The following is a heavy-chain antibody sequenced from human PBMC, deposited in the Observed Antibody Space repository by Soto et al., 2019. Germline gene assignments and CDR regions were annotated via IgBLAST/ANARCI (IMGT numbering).Heavy chain of an antibody. J-gene: IGHJ4*02. CDR2: INPGDSYS. Sequence: NPGESLKISCKGSGYSFTTYWISWVRQIPGQGLEWIGRINPGDSYSNQSPTFQGHVAISVDTSISTAYLQWSSLKASDSAIYYCTRHERSSNWYFFDYWGRGTLVTVSS. CDR1: GYSFTTYW. D-gene: IGHD6-13*01. V-gene: IGHV5-10-1*01. CDR3: TRHERSSNWYFFDY.